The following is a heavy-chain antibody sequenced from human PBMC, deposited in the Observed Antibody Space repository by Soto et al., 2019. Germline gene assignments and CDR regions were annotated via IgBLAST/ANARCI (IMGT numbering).Heavy chain of an antibody. CDR1: GFTFSSYG. CDR2: ISYDGSNK. Sequence: QVQLVESGGGVVQPGRSLRLSCAASGFTFSSYGMHWVRQAPGKGLEWVAVISYDGSNKYYADSVKGRFTISRDNSKNTLYLQMNSLRAEDTAVYYCAKDRPLLTTVTNYLYDGMDVW. V-gene: IGHV3-30*18. D-gene: IGHD4-17*01. J-gene: IGHJ6*01. CDR3: AKDRPLLTTVTNYLYDGMDV.